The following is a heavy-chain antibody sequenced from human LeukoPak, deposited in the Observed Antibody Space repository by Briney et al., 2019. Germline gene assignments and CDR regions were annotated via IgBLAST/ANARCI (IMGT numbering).Heavy chain of an antibody. J-gene: IGHJ4*02. CDR1: GGTFSSYT. CDR3: ARGFRYCSGGSCYRFPPDY. CDR2: IIPILGIA. D-gene: IGHD2-15*01. Sequence: GASVKVSCKASGGTFSSYTISWVRQAPGQGLEWMGRIIPILGIANYAQKFQGRVTITADKSTSTACMELSSLRSEDTAVYSCARGFRYCSGGSCYRFPPDYWGQGTLVTVSS. V-gene: IGHV1-69*02.